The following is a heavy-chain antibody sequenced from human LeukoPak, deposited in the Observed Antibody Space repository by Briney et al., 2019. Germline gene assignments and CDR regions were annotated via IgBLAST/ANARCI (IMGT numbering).Heavy chain of an antibody. D-gene: IGHD3-9*01. CDR1: GFSLSTSGVG. Sequence: ESGPTLVNPTQTLTLTCTISGFSLSTSGVGVGWIRQPPGKALEWLALIYWNDDKRYSPSLKSRLTITKDTSKNQVVLTMTNMDPVDTATYYCAHSLIDILTGYSDDAFDIWGQGTMVTVSS. CDR2: IYWNDDK. CDR3: AHSLIDILTGYSDDAFDI. V-gene: IGHV2-5*01. J-gene: IGHJ3*02.